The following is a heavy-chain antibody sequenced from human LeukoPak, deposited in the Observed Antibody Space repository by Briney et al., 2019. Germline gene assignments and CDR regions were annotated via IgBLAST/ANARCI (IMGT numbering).Heavy chain of an antibody. CDR2: INPKSGGT. CDR3: APSGTSFYFDY. Sequence: ASVKVSCKASGYTFTSYYMHWVRQAPGQGLEWMGWINPKSGGTSYAQKFQGRVTMTRDTSISTAYMELSRLRSDDAAVYYCAPSGTSFYFDYWGQGSLVTVSS. CDR1: GYTFTSYY. J-gene: IGHJ4*02. V-gene: IGHV1-2*02. D-gene: IGHD1-26*01.